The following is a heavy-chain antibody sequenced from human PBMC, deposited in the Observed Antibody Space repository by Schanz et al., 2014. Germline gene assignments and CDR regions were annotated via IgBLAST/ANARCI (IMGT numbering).Heavy chain of an antibody. CDR1: GFTFTTFA. CDR3: ARDKGGYYPFDY. V-gene: IGHV3-74*01. J-gene: IGHJ4*02. D-gene: IGHD3-3*01. CDR2: IYSDENSA. Sequence: EVHLGESGGGLVQPGGSLRLSCATSGFTFTTFAMTWVRQGPGKELLWVSRIYSDENSAEYADSVKGRFTISRDNAKNSLYLQMNSLRAEDTAVYYCARDKGGYYPFDYWGQGTLVTVSS.